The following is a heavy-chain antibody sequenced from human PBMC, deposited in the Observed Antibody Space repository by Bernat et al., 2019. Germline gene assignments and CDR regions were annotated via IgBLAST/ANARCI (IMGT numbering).Heavy chain of an antibody. Sequence: QVQLVESGGGVVQPGRSLRLSCAASGFTFSSYGMHWVRQAPGKGLEWVAVIWYDGSNKYYADSVKGRFTISRDNSKNTLYLQMISLRAEDTAVYYCARDFRFLEWSHRNDAFDIWGQGTMVTVSS. CDR2: IWYDGSNK. D-gene: IGHD3-3*01. CDR1: GFTFSSYG. V-gene: IGHV3-33*01. CDR3: ARDFRFLEWSHRNDAFDI. J-gene: IGHJ3*02.